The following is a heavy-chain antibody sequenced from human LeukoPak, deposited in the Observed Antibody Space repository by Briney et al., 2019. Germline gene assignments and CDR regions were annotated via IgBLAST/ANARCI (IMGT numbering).Heavy chain of an antibody. CDR2: IYHSGST. CDR1: GGSISSGGYS. J-gene: IGHJ5*02. V-gene: IGHV4-30-2*01. Sequence: SETLSLTCAVSGGSISSGGYSWSWIRQPPGKGLEWIGYIYHSGSTYYNPSLKSRVTISVDRSKNQFSLKLSSVTAADTAVYYCARERSVQGQLLTWFDPWGQGTLVTVSS. D-gene: IGHD2-2*01. CDR3: ARERSVQGQLLTWFDP.